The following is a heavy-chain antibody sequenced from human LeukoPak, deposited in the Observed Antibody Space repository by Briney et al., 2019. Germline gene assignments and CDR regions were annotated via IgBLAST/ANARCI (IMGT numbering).Heavy chain of an antibody. Sequence: AETLSLTCTVSGASVSSNNYYWVWIRQPRGKELEWIASIYDGGSAYYHPSLNRRVTISVDTSDNHFSLKLRSVTAADTAIYFCARQLKLIPAATLDYWGQGTLVTVSS. CDR1: GASVSSNNYY. J-gene: IGHJ4*02. CDR3: ARQLKLIPAATLDY. D-gene: IGHD2-2*01. CDR2: IYDGGSA. V-gene: IGHV4-39*01.